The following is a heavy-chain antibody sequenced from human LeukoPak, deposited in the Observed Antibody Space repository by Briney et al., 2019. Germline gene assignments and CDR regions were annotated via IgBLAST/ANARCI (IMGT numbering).Heavy chain of an antibody. CDR3: AREGGSGWYSGWFDP. J-gene: IGHJ5*02. D-gene: IGHD6-19*01. CDR1: GFTFSSYG. Sequence: PGGSLRLSCAASGFTFSSYGMSWVRQAPGKGLEWVSGISGSGGSTVYADSVKGRFTISRDNSKNIMYLQMNSLRAEDTALYYCAREGGSGWYSGWFDPWGQGTLVTVSS. CDR2: ISGSGGST. V-gene: IGHV3-23*01.